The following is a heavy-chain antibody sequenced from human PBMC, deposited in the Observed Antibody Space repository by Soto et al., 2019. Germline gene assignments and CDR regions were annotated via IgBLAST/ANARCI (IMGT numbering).Heavy chain of an antibody. CDR2: IYYRGST. J-gene: IGHJ6*02. CDR3: ARDGREASGMDV. CDR1: GGSISSHY. V-gene: IGHV4-59*11. Sequence: SETLSLTCTVSGGSISSHYWIWVRQAPGKGLEWIGHIYYRGSTTYNPSLRSRSTISVDTSNNQFSLKLNSVTTADTAVYYCARDGREASGMDVWGQGTKVTVSS. D-gene: IGHD1-26*01.